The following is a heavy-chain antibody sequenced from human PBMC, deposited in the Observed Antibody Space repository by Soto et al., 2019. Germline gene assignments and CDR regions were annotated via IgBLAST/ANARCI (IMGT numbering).Heavy chain of an antibody. CDR1: GFSVKGNY. D-gene: IGHD5-18*01. V-gene: IGHV3-53*01. CDR3: ASARGYNYGFDY. J-gene: IGHJ4*02. CDR2: VFSGGST. Sequence: EVQLVESGGTLIQPGGSLRLSCAPSGFSVKGNYMSWVRQASGKGLEWVSVVFSGGSTYYADSVKGRFTISRGISKNTLSLQMNSLRAEDTAVYFCASARGYNYGFDYWGQGTLVTVSS.